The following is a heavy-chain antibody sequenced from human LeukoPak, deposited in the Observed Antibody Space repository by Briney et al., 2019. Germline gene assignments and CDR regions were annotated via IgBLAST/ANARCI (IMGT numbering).Heavy chain of an antibody. D-gene: IGHD2-2*02. V-gene: IGHV1-2*02. J-gene: IGHJ6*02. Sequence: APVKVSCKASGYTFTGYYMHWVRQAPGQGLEWMGWINPNSGGTNYAQRFQGRVTMTRDTSISTAYMELSGLRSDDTAVYYCARVRGDCSSTSCYTYYGMDVWGQGTTVTVSS. CDR1: GYTFTGYY. CDR2: INPNSGGT. CDR3: ARVRGDCSSTSCYTYYGMDV.